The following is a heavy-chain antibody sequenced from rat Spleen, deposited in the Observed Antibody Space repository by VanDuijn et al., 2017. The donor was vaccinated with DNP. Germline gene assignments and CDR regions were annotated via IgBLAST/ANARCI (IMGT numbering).Heavy chain of an antibody. Sequence: EVRLQESGPGLVKTSQSLSLTCSVTGYSITSSYRWNWIRKFPGNKLEWMGSVNSAGSTNYNPSLKSRISITRDISKNQLFLQVNSVTTEDTATYYCSRVHYNSGPDYWGQGVLVTVSS. CDR3: SRVHYNSGPDY. J-gene: IGHJ2*01. V-gene: IGHV3-3*01. D-gene: IGHD4-3*01. CDR2: VNSAGST. CDR1: GYSITSSYR.